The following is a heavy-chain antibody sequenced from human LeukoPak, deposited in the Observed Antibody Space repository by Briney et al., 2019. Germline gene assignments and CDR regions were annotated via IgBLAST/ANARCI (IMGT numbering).Heavy chain of an antibody. CDR1: GYTFTSYD. D-gene: IGHD6-6*01. J-gene: IGHJ6*02. V-gene: IGHV1-8*01. Sequence: GASVKVSCKASGYTFTSYDINWVRQATGRGLEWMGWMNPNRGNTGYAQKFQGRVTMTRNTSISTAYMELSSLRSEDTAVYYCARGDEYSSSSVSYYGMDVWGQGTTVTVSS. CDR2: MNPNRGNT. CDR3: ARGDEYSSSSVSYYGMDV.